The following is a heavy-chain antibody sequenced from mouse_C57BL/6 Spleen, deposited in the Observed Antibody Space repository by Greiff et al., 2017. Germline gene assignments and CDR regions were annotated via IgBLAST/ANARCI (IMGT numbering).Heavy chain of an antibody. CDR1: GFSLTSYG. CDR3: AKGYYGSSYDAMDY. J-gene: IGHJ4*01. CDR2: IWSGGST. V-gene: IGHV2-5*01. D-gene: IGHD1-1*01. Sequence: QVQLQQSGPGLVQPSQSLSITCTVSGFSLTSYGVHWVRQSPGKGLEWLGVIWSGGSTDYNAAFMSRLSITKDNSKSQVFFKMNSLQADDTAIYYCAKGYYGSSYDAMDYWGQGTSVTVSS.